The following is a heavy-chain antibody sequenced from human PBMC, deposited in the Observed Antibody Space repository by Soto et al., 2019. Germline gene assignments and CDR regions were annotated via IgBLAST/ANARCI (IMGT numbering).Heavy chain of an antibody. Sequence: QAQLVESGGGVVQPGRSLRLSCAASGFTFSSYGMHWVRQAPGKGLEWVAVISFDGNNKYYADSVKGRFTISRDNSKNTLYLQMNSLRAEDTAVYYCAKDRRPNYYYGMDVWGQGTTVTVSS. V-gene: IGHV3-30*18. CDR3: AKDRRPNYYYGMDV. D-gene: IGHD6-25*01. CDR1: GFTFSSYG. CDR2: ISFDGNNK. J-gene: IGHJ6*02.